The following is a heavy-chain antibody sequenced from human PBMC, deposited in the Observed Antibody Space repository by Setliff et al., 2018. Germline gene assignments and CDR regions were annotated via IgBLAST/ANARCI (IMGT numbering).Heavy chain of an antibody. CDR3: ARGSTMIQGVRLYYHGLDV. D-gene: IGHD3-10*01. J-gene: IGHJ6*02. CDR1: GGSISSATSY. CDR2: IYAIRST. V-gene: IGHV4-61*02. Sequence: SETLSLTCIVSGGSISSATSYWNWIRQPAGKELEWIGRIYAIRSTNYNPSRKSRVTISLDTSNNQFSLKLSSVTAADTAVYYCARGSTMIQGVRLYYHGLDVWGQGTTVTVSS.